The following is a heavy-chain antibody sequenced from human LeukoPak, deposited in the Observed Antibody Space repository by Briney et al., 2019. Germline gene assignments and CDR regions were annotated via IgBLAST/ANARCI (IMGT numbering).Heavy chain of an antibody. J-gene: IGHJ4*02. CDR3: AKERNLEIAVAGTLFDY. V-gene: IGHV3-66*01. Sequence: PGGSLRLSCAVSGFTVRSYYMAWVRQAPGKGLEWVSVIYSGGDTYYADSVKGRFTISRDNSKNMIYLEMSSLKAEDTAVYYCAKERNLEIAVAGTLFDYWGQGTLVTVSS. CDR1: GFTVRSYY. CDR2: IYSGGDT. D-gene: IGHD6-19*01.